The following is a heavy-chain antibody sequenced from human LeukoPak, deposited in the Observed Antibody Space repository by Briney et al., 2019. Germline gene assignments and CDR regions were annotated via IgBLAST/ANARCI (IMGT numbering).Heavy chain of an antibody. D-gene: IGHD2-2*01. V-gene: IGHV1-69*13. CDR1: GGTFSSYA. J-gene: IGHJ4*02. CDR3: ARVHCSSTSCRRDMYYFDY. CDR2: IIPIFGTA. Sequence: PVKVSCKASGGTFSSYAISWVRQAPGQGLEWMGGIIPIFGTANYAQKFQGRVTITADESTSTAYMELSSLRSEDTAVYYCARVHCSSTSCRRDMYYFDYWGQGTLVTVSS.